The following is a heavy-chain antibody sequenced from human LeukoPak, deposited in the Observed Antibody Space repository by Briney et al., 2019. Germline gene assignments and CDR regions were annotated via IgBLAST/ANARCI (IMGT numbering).Heavy chain of an antibody. CDR1: GGPIRSYY. CDR3: ARWPPLAVAGTDY. D-gene: IGHD6-19*01. V-gene: IGHV4-59*08. CDR2: IYNSGST. Sequence: SETLSLTCTVSGGPIRSYYWSWIPQPPGKGLEWIGHIYNSGSTNDNPSLKSRVTISVDTSKNQFSLKLSSVTAADTAVCYCARWPPLAVAGTDYWGQGTLVTVSS. J-gene: IGHJ4*02.